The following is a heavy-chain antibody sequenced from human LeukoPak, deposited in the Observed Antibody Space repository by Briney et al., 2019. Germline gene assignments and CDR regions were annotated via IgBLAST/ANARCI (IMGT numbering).Heavy chain of an antibody. CDR2: IKQDGSEK. Sequence: PGGSLRLSCAASGFTFRFYWMSWVRQAPGKGLEWVVNIKQDGSEKYYVDSGKGRFTISRDNAKNTLYLQMNSLRAEDTAVYYCAMAYDSSGYYWLGGSTRFDYWGQGTLVTVSS. J-gene: IGHJ4*02. V-gene: IGHV3-7*03. D-gene: IGHD3-22*01. CDR3: AMAYDSSGYYWLGGSTRFDY. CDR1: GFTFRFYW.